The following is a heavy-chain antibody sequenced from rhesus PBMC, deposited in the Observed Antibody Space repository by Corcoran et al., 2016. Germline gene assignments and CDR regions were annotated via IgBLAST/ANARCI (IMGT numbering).Heavy chain of an antibody. D-gene: IGHD6-31*01. Sequence: QVQLVQSGAEVKKPGASVKLSCKASGYTFTSYSINWLRQAPGQGLEGMEWINPRNGNTVYAQKFQGRVTMTRDTSTSTAYMELSSLRSEDTAGEYCAKSIAAAGGDYWGQGVLVTVSS. CDR1: GYTFTSYS. CDR2: INPRNGNT. J-gene: IGHJ4*01. V-gene: IGHV1-200*01. CDR3: AKSIAAAGGDY.